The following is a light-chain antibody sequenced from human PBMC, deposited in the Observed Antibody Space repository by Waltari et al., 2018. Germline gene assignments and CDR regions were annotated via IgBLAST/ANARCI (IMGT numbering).Light chain of an antibody. CDR3: QQYGSSPRS. V-gene: IGKV3-20*01. CDR1: QSVSRSY. J-gene: IGKJ1*01. Sequence: EIVLTQSPGTLSLSPGERATLSCRASQSVSRSYLARYQQKPGQAPRRLIYGASSRATGIPDRFSGSGSGTDFTLTISSLEPEDFAVYYCQQYGSSPRSFGQGTKVEIK. CDR2: GAS.